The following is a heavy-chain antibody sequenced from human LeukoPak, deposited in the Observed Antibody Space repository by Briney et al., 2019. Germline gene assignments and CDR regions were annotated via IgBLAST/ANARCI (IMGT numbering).Heavy chain of an antibody. CDR3: AREPYCSGGSCYSVFAFDI. CDR2: IYSSGST. Sequence: SETLSLTCTVSGGSISDYYWSWIRQPAGKGLEWIGRIYSSGSTTYNPSLKSRVTLSVDASKNQISLKLSSVTAADTAMYYCAREPYCSGGSCYSVFAFDIWGQGTMVTVSS. D-gene: IGHD2-15*01. J-gene: IGHJ3*02. CDR1: GGSISDYY. V-gene: IGHV4-4*07.